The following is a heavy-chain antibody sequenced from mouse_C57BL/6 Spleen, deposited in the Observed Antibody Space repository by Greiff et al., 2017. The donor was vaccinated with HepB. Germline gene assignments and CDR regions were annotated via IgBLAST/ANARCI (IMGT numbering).Heavy chain of an antibody. CDR3: ARGYGSSPYYFDY. CDR2: IDPSDSYT. J-gene: IGHJ2*01. V-gene: IGHV1-69*01. D-gene: IGHD1-1*01. CDR1: GYTFTSYW. Sequence: QVHVKQPGAELVMPGASVKLSCKASGYTFTSYWMHWVKQRPGQGLEWIGEIDPSDSYTNYNQKFKGKSTLTVDKSSSTAYMQLSSLTSEDSAVYYCARGYGSSPYYFDYWGQGTTLTVSS.